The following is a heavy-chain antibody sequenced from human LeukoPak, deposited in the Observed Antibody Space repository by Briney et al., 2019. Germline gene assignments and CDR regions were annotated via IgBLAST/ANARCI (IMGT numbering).Heavy chain of an antibody. CDR1: GYTFTSYY. Sequence: ASVKVSCKASGYTFTSYYMHWVRQAPGQGLEWMGIINPSGGSTSYAQKFQGRVTITADESTSTAYMELSSLRSEDTAVYYCARAEGIQLSTSDWGQGTLVTVSS. V-gene: IGHV1-46*01. D-gene: IGHD5-18*01. CDR3: ARAEGIQLSTSD. CDR2: INPSGGST. J-gene: IGHJ4*02.